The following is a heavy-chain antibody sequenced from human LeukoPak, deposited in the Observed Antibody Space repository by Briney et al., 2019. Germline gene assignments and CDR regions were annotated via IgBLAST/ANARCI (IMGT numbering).Heavy chain of an antibody. J-gene: IGHJ4*02. CDR1: GFTFSSYA. CDR2: ISGSGDRS. Sequence: GGSLRLPCAASGFTFSSYAMSWVRQAPSKGLERVSTISGSGDRSHYADFVKGRFTISRDNSKRKLYLQMNNLRAEDTAVYYCAKLSWREEPSDDFDYWGQGTLVTVSS. D-gene: IGHD6-13*01. V-gene: IGHV3-23*01. CDR3: AKLSWREEPSDDFDY.